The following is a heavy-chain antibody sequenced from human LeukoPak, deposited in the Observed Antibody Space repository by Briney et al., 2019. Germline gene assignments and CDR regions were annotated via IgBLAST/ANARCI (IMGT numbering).Heavy chain of an antibody. CDR2: IIPILGIA. D-gene: IGHD6-13*01. V-gene: IGHV1-69*04. CDR1: GGTFSSYA. CDR3: ARAPGIAAAVGSWFDP. J-gene: IGHJ5*02. Sequence: GASVKVSCKASGGTFSSYAISWVRQAPGQGLEWMGRIIPILGIANYAQKFQGRVTITADKSTSTAYMELSSLRSEDTAVYYCARAPGIAAAVGSWFDPWGQGTLVTVSS.